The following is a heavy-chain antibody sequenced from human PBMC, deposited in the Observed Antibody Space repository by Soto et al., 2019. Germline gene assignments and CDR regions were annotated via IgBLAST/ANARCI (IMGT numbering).Heavy chain of an antibody. V-gene: IGHV3-23*01. CDR2: ISGSGGST. CDR1: GFTFSSYA. CDR3: ATPIAPMLVVVIPHYFDY. D-gene: IGHD3-22*01. J-gene: IGHJ4*02. Sequence: GGSLRLSCAASGFTFSSYAMSWVRQAPGKGLEWVSAISGSGGSTYYADSVKGRFTSARDNSKNTLYLQMNSLRAEDTAVYYCATPIAPMLVVVIPHYFDYWGQGTLVTVSS.